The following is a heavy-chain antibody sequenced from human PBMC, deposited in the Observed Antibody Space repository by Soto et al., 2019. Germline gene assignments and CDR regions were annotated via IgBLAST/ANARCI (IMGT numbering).Heavy chain of an antibody. D-gene: IGHD2-21*02. J-gene: IGHJ3*02. Sequence: GGSLRLSCAASGVTVSSNYMSWVRQAPGKGLEWVSVIYSGGSTYYADSVKGRFTISRDNSKNTLYLQMNSLRAEDTAVYSCAGGLCGGDCYDAFDIWGQGTLVTVSS. CDR1: GVTVSSNY. V-gene: IGHV3-53*01. CDR3: AGGLCGGDCYDAFDI. CDR2: IYSGGST.